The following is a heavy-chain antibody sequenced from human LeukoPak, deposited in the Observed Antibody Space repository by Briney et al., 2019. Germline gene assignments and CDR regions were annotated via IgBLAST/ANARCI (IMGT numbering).Heavy chain of an antibody. D-gene: IGHD2-21*02. Sequence: GGSLRLSCAASGFTFSSYAMSWVRQAPGKGLEWVSAISGRGGSTYYADSVKGRFTISRDNSKNTLYLQMNSLRAEDTAVYYCAKDSCGAYCYSSFDYWGQGTLVTVSS. CDR2: ISGRGGST. J-gene: IGHJ4*02. V-gene: IGHV3-23*01. CDR1: GFTFSSYA. CDR3: AKDSCGAYCYSSFDY.